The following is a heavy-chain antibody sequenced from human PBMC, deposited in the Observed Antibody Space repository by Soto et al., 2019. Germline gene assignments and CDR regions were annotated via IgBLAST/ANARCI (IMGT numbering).Heavy chain of an antibody. CDR3: ARTFGVGGTFDY. CDR1: GFTFSSYS. CDR2: ISSSSSYI. Sequence: GGSLRLSCAASGFTFSSYSMNWVRQAPGKGLEWVSSISSSSSYIYYADSVKGRFTISRDNAKNSLYLQMNSLRAEDTAVYYCARTFGVGGTFDYWGQGTLVTVSS. J-gene: IGHJ4*02. D-gene: IGHD3-3*01. V-gene: IGHV3-21*01.